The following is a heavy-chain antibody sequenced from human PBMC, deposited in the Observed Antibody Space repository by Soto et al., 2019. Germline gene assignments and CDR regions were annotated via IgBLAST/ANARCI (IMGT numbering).Heavy chain of an antibody. CDR3: ERGALKYESGRGPTKGGMDV. J-gene: IGHJ6*04. D-gene: IGHD1-26*01. V-gene: IGHV4-34*01. CDR2: INHSGST. CDR1: GGSFSDYSWN. Sequence: SETLSLTCAVYGGSFSDYSWNWNWIRQPPGKGLEWIGEINHSGSTSHNPSLKSRVTLSLDTSKNQFSLILTSVTAADTAVYYCERGALKYESGRGPTKGGMDVWGKGTTVTVSS.